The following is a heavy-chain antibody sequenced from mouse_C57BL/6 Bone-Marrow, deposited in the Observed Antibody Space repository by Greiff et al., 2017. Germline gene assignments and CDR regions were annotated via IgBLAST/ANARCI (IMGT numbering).Heavy chain of an antibody. CDR3: ARNHNGVGNFDI. J-gene: IGHJ2*01. CDR2: INPNYGTT. CDR1: GYSFTDYS. Sequence: VQLKQPGPELVKPGASVKISCKASGYSFTDYSMNWVKQSTGKSLEWIGVINPNYGTTNYNQKFKGKATLTVDPSSSTAYMQLNSLTSEDSAVYYCARNHNGVGNFDIWGQGTTLTVSS. D-gene: IGHD1-1*01. V-gene: IGHV1-39*01.